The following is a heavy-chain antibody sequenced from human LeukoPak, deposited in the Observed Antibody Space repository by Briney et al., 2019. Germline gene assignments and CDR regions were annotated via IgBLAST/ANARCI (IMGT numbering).Heavy chain of an antibody. V-gene: IGHV4-59*01. J-gene: IGHJ3*02. CDR2: IYYNGYT. CDR3: VRGNYDNRGYSNAFDI. Sequence: SETLSLTCTVSGASISSSYWSWIRQPPGKRLEWIGYIYYNGYTNSNPSLKSRVTISADTSKNRFSLKLSSVTAADTAIYYCVRGNYDNRGYSNAFDIWGQGTMVTVSS. D-gene: IGHD3-22*01. CDR1: GASISSSY.